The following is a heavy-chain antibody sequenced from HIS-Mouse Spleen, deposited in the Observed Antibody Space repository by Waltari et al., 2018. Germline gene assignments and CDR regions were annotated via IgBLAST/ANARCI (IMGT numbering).Heavy chain of an antibody. CDR1: GYTFTGYY. CDR3: ARVNSSCWYVD. CDR2: VNPNSGGT. Sequence: QVQLVQSGAEVKKPGASVKVSCKASGYTFTGYYMHWVRQAPGQGLEWIGWVNPNSGGTNYAQKFHGSVAMTMDTSISTAYMELGRLISDATAVYYCARVNSSCWYVDWGQGTLGTVSS. D-gene: IGHD6-19*01. V-gene: IGHV1-2*02. J-gene: IGHJ4*02.